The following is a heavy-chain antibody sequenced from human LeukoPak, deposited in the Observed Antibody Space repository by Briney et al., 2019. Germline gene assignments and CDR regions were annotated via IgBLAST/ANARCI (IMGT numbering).Heavy chain of an antibody. J-gene: IGHJ5*02. CDR2: ISSSSSYI. Sequence: GGSLRLSCAASGFTFSDYSMNWVRQAPGKGLEWVSYISSSSSYICYAESVKGRFTISRDNAKNSLYLHMNSLSAEDTAGYCCARSWASVAAKNNWFDPWGQGTLATASS. CDR1: GFTFSDYS. D-gene: IGHD2-15*01. V-gene: IGHV3-21*01. CDR3: ARSWASVAAKNNWFDP.